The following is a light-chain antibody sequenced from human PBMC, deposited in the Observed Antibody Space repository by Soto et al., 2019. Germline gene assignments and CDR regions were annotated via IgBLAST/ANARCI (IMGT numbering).Light chain of an antibody. CDR2: EVD. V-gene: IGLV2-8*01. J-gene: IGLJ2*01. CDR1: STDVGGYNS. CDR3: SSYAGSDILL. Sequence: QSVLTQPPSASGSPGQSVTVSCTGTSTDVGGYNSVSWYQQHPGKAPKLIIYEVDKRPSGVPDRFPGSKSGNTASLTVFGLQDDDEADYFCSSYAGSDILLFGGGTKLTVL.